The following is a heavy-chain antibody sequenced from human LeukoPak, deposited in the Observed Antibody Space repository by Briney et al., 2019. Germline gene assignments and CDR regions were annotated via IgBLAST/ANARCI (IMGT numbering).Heavy chain of an antibody. CDR3: ARGGGMAYGSALSS. Sequence: SETLSPTCAVYGGSFSGYYWSWIRQPPRRGVGWVGEINHNGSTNYNPSLKSRVTISVDTSKNQFSLKLSSVTAADTAVYYCARGGGMAYGSALSSWGQGTLVTVSS. CDR2: INHNGST. J-gene: IGHJ4*02. D-gene: IGHD3-10*01. CDR1: GGSFSGYY. V-gene: IGHV4-34*01.